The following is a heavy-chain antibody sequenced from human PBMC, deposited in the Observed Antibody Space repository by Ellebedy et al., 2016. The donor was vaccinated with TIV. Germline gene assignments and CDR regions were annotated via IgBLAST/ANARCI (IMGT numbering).Heavy chain of an antibody. Sequence: GESLKISXAASGFTFSSYAMSWVRQAPGKGLEWVSAISGSGGSTYYADSVKGRFTISRDNSKNTLYLQMNSLRAEDTAVYYCARDLGTDILTGNYGMDVWGQGTTVTVSS. CDR3: ARDLGTDILTGNYGMDV. J-gene: IGHJ6*02. CDR2: ISGSGGST. CDR1: GFTFSSYA. D-gene: IGHD3-9*01. V-gene: IGHV3-23*01.